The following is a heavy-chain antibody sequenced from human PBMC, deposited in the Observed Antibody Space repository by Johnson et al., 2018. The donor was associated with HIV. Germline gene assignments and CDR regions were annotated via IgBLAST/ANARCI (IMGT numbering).Heavy chain of an antibody. CDR3: ARDGRDLVTRGSFDI. J-gene: IGHJ3*02. CDR1: GITVSSNY. Sequence: MLLVESGGGVVQPGRSLRLSCSASGITVSSNYMSWVRQAPGKGLEWVSVIFTAGDVYYSDSVKGRFTISRDNSKNILYLQMNSLRPEDTAVYYCARDGRDLVTRGSFDIWGQGTMVTVSS. D-gene: IGHD3-9*01. V-gene: IGHV3-66*01. CDR2: IFTAGDV.